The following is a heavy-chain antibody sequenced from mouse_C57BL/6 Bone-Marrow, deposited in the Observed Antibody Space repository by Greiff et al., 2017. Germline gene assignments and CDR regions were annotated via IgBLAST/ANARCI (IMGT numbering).Heavy chain of an antibody. J-gene: IGHJ2*01. CDR3: ARDGYCFDY. CDR1: GYTFTSYW. V-gene: IGHV1-64*01. CDR2: IHPNSGST. Sequence: QVQLQQPGAELVKPGASVKLSCKASGYTFTSYWMHWVKQRPGQGLEWIGMIHPNSGSTNYNEKFKSKATLTVYKSSSTAYLQLGSLTSEDSAVYYCARDGYCFDYWGQGTTLTVSS. D-gene: IGHD2-3*01.